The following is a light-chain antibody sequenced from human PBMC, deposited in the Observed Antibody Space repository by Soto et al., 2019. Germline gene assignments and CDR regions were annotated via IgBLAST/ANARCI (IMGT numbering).Light chain of an antibody. CDR3: SSYTSSIFYV. J-gene: IGLJ1*01. CDR2: DVS. V-gene: IGLV2-14*01. Sequence: QSALTQPASVSGSPEQSITISCTGTSSDVGGYNYVSWYQQHPGKAPKLMIYDVSNRPSGVSNRFSGSKSGNTASLTISGLQAEDEADYYCSSYTSSIFYVFGTGTKLTVL. CDR1: SSDVGGYNY.